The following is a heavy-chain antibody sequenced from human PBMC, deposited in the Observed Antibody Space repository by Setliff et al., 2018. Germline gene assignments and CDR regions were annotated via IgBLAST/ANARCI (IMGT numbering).Heavy chain of an antibody. D-gene: IGHD6-19*01. CDR2: INPNSGGA. Sequence: ASVKVSCKASGYTFAGYYMHWVRQAPGQGLEWMGWINPNSGGANYAQKFQGRVTMTRDTSISTGYMELSRLRSDDTAVYYCARDPQREVYQYGMDVWGQGTTVTVSS. CDR1: GYTFAGYY. CDR3: ARDPQREVYQYGMDV. V-gene: IGHV1-2*02. J-gene: IGHJ6*02.